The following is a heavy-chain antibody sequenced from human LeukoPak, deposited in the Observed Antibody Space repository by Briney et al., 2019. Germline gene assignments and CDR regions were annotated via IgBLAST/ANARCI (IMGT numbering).Heavy chain of an antibody. CDR1: GGSISSYY. CDR2: IYYSGST. Sequence: SETLSLTCTVSGGSISSYYWSWIRQPPGKGLEWIGYIYYSGSTNYNPPLKSRVTISVDTSKNQFSLKLSSVTAADTAVYYCARQIIEYSSSHLDYWGQGPLVTVSS. D-gene: IGHD6-6*01. CDR3: ARQIIEYSSSHLDY. J-gene: IGHJ4*02. V-gene: IGHV4-59*01.